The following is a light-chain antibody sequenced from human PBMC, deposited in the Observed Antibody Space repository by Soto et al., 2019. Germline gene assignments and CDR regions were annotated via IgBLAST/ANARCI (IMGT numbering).Light chain of an antibody. CDR3: QQRNSWPLT. CDR1: QSVRNS. V-gene: IGKV3-11*01. CDR2: NAS. Sequence: EIVLTQSPATLSLSPGERATLSCRASQSVRNSLAWYQQKLGQPPRLLIYNASNRATGIPARFSGSGSGTDFTLTISSLEPEDFAVYYCQQRNSWPLTFGQGTRLEIK. J-gene: IGKJ5*01.